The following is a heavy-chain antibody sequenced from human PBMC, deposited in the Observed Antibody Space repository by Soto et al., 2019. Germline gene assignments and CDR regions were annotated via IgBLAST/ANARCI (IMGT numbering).Heavy chain of an antibody. D-gene: IGHD2-21*02. CDR1: GFTFSSYS. Sequence: EVQLVESGGGLVQPGGSLRLSCAASGFTFSSYSMNWVRQAPGKGLEWVSYISSSSSTIYYADSVKGRFTISRDNAKNSLYLQMNSLRDEDTAVYYCARVRVVVTAIYAFDIWGQGTMVTVSS. CDR2: ISSSSSTI. CDR3: ARVRVVVTAIYAFDI. V-gene: IGHV3-48*02. J-gene: IGHJ3*02.